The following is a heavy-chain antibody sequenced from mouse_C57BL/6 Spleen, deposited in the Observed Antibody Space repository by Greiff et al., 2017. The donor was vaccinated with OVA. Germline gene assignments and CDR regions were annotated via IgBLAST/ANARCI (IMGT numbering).Heavy chain of an antibody. CDR1: GYTFTDYY. V-gene: IGHV1-26*01. CDR3: ASSDDDGSSYGFAY. CDR2: INPNNGGT. D-gene: IGHD1-1*01. Sequence: VQLQQSGPELVKPGASVKISCKASGYTFTDYYMNWVKQSHGKSLEWIGDINPNNGGTSYNQKFKGKATLTVDKSSSTAYMELRSLTSEDSAVDYCASSDDDGSSYGFAYWGQGTLVTVSA. J-gene: IGHJ3*01.